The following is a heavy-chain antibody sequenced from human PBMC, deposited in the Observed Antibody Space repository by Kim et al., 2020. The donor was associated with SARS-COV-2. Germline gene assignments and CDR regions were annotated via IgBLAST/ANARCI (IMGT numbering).Heavy chain of an antibody. CDR2: ITNDGTTT. CDR3: TRDRPHNWFDP. CDR1: GFDFSNYW. Sequence: GGSLRLSCAASGFDFSNYWMHWVRQAPGKGLVWVSHITNDGTTTAYADSVKGRFTISRDNAKNTLYLQMNSLRAEDTAVYYCTRDRPHNWFDPWGQGTLVPVSS. V-gene: IGHV3-74*01. J-gene: IGHJ5*02.